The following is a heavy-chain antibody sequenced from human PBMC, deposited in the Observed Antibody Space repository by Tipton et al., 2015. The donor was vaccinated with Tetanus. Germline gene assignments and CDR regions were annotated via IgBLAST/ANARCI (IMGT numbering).Heavy chain of an antibody. CDR2: IYYSGTT. CDR1: GDAMNSGTYY. V-gene: IGHV4-39*01. Sequence: GLVKPSETLSLICAVSGDAMNSGTYYWGWIRQPPGRGLEWIGNIYYSGTTYYNSSLKSRVTISIDMSNNQFSLKLSSVTAADTAVYYCAAQADNWFDPWGQGTLVTVS. CDR3: AAQADNWFDP. D-gene: IGHD6-25*01. J-gene: IGHJ5*02.